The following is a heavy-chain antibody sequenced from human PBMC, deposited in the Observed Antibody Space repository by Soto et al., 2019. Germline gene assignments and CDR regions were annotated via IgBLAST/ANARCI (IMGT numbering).Heavy chain of an antibody. CDR2: ISGSGGST. D-gene: IGHD6-13*01. Sequence: GGSLRLSCAASGFTFSSYAMSWVRQAPGKGLEWVSAISGSGGSTYYADSVKGRFTISRDNSKNTLYLQMNSLRAEDTAVYYCAKSGKYSSSWSTKFDYWGQGTLVTVSS. CDR1: GFTFSSYA. V-gene: IGHV3-23*01. J-gene: IGHJ4*02. CDR3: AKSGKYSSSWSTKFDY.